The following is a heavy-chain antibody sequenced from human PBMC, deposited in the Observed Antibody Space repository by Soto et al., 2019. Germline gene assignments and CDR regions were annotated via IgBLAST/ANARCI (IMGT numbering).Heavy chain of an antibody. CDR3: ARAHYGDYGYGMDV. J-gene: IGHJ6*02. CDR2: IYHSGST. D-gene: IGHD4-17*01. V-gene: IGHV4-30-2*01. Sequence: LQLQESGSGLVKPSQTLSLTCAVSGGSISSGGYSWSWIRQPPGKVLEWIGYIYHSGSTYYNPSLNSRGTISVDRSKTQFSLKLSSVTAADTTVYYCARAHYGDYGYGMDVWGQGTTVTVA. CDR1: GGSISSGGYS.